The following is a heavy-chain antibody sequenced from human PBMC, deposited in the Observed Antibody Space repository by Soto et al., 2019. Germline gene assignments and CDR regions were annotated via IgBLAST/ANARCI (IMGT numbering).Heavy chain of an antibody. CDR2: INHSGNT. CDR3: ARGRIAVAGIISSLDY. V-gene: IGHV4-34*01. J-gene: IGHJ4*02. Sequence: PSETLSLTCAVYGGSFSGYYWSWIRQPPGKGLEWIGEINHSGNTNYNPSLKSRVTISVDTSKNQFSLKLSSVTAADTAVYYCARGRIAVAGIISSLDYWGQGTLVTVSS. D-gene: IGHD6-19*01. CDR1: GGSFSGYY.